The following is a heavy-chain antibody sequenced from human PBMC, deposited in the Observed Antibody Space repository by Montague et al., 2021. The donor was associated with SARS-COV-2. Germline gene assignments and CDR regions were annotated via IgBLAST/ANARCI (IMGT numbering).Heavy chain of an antibody. V-gene: IGHV4-39*07. CDR1: GSASSRSSYD. CDR3: ARDGSLRFEILIGPRHYYYGMDV. D-gene: IGHD3-9*01. Sequence: SETRARTGTGAGSASSRSSYDWGWIRQPPGKGLEWIGSVYYSGSTYYNPSRKRRVTRAVDTTKNQFSLKLSSVTAADTAVYYCARDGSLRFEILIGPRHYYYGMDVWGQGTTVTVSS. J-gene: IGHJ6*02. CDR2: VYYSGST.